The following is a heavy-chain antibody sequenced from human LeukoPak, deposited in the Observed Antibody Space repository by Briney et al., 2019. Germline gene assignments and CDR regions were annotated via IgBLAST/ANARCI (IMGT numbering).Heavy chain of an antibody. CDR1: GYTFTSYG. CDR2: ISAYNGNT. J-gene: IGHJ4*02. D-gene: IGHD1-26*01. V-gene: IGHV1-18*01. Sequence: AASVKVSCKASGYTFTSYGISWVRQAPGRGLEWMGWISAYNGNTNYAQKLQGRVTMTTDTSTSTAYMELRSLRSDDTAVYYCARDVGHLIVGAPPPDYWGQGTLVTVSS. CDR3: ARDVGHLIVGAPPPDY.